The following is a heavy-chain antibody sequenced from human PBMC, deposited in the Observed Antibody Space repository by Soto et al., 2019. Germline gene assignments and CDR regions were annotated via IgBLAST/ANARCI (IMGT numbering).Heavy chain of an antibody. CDR3: AKEYSTSFDY. CDR2: ISAGGSNT. D-gene: IGHD6-6*01. V-gene: IGHV3-23*01. J-gene: IGHJ4*02. CDR1: GFTFSSYS. Sequence: GGSLRLSCAASGFTFSSYSMNWVRQAPGKGLEWVSAISAGGSNTNYADSVKGRFTISSDNSKNTLYLQMNGLRADDTAVYYCAKEYSTSFDYWGQGTPVTVSS.